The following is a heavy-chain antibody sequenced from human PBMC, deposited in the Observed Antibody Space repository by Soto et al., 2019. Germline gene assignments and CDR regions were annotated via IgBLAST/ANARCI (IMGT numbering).Heavy chain of an antibody. J-gene: IGHJ4*02. CDR2: IYYSGST. D-gene: IGHD7-27*01. V-gene: IGHV4-39*07. Sequence: SETLSLTCTVSGGSISSSSYYWGWIRQPPGKGLEWIGSIYYSGSTYYNPSLKSRVTISVDTSKNQFSLKLSSVTAADTAVYYCARVHGGDWGVDYWGQGTLVTVSS. CDR3: ARVHGGDWGVDY. CDR1: GGSISSSSYY.